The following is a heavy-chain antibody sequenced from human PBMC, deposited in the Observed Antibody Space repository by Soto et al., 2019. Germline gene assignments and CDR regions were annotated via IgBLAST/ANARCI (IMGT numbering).Heavy chain of an antibody. CDR3: ARKPAYSSGWYAFDI. J-gene: IGHJ3*02. CDR2: IYPGDSDT. D-gene: IGHD6-19*01. CDR1: AYSFTSYW. Sequence: GESLKISCKGSAYSFTSYWIGWVRQMPGKGLEWMGIIYPGDSDTRYSPSFQGQVTVSADKSISTAYLQWSSLKASDTAMYYCARKPAYSSGWYAFDIWGQGTMVTVSS. V-gene: IGHV5-51*01.